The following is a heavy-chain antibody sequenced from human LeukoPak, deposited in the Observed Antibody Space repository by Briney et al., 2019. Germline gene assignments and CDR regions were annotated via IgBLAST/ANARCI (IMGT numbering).Heavy chain of an antibody. Sequence: SETLSLTCTVSGGSISSYYWSWIRQPPGKGLEWIGYIYYSGSTNYNPSLKSRVTISVDTSKNQSSLKLSSVTAADTAVYYCAREQPRGGFDYWGQGTLVTVFS. D-gene: IGHD3-10*01. J-gene: IGHJ4*02. CDR3: AREQPRGGFDY. CDR2: IYYSGST. CDR1: GGSISSYY. V-gene: IGHV4-59*01.